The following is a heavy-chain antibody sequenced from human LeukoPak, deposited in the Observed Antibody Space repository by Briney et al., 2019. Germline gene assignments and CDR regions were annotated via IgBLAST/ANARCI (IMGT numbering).Heavy chain of an antibody. D-gene: IGHD6-19*01. CDR3: AGGSGWYKTPNYFDY. J-gene: IGHJ4*02. CDR1: GFTVSSNY. CDR2: IYSGGST. V-gene: IGHV3-53*01. Sequence: PGGSLRLSCAASGFTVSSNYMSWVRQAPGKGLEWVSVIYSGGSTYYADSVKGRITISRDNSKNTLYLQMNSLRAEDTAVYYCAGGSGWYKTPNYFDYWGQGTLVTVSS.